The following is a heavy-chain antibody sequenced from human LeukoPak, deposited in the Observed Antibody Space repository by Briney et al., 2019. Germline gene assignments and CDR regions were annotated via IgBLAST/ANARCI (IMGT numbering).Heavy chain of an antibody. J-gene: IGHJ4*02. V-gene: IGHV3-74*01. Sequence: PGGSLRLSFAALGCTSRNYWMQWVRQVPGKGLVWVSRISSDESWTNYADSVKGRFTISRDNAKNTLYLQMNSLRPEDTAGYYCVREDRGGSGSYYWGQATLVTVSS. CDR2: ISSDESWT. D-gene: IGHD3-10*01. CDR1: GCTSRNYW. CDR3: VREDRGGSGSYY.